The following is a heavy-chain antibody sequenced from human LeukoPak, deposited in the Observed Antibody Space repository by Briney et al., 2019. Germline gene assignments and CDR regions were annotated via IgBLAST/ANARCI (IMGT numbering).Heavy chain of an antibody. CDR3: ARVLAVAATGAFDI. V-gene: IGHV3-74*03. CDR1: GLPFHNYW. J-gene: IGHJ3*02. D-gene: IGHD6-19*01. Sequence: GGPLRLPCAASGLPFHNYWMYWVRQAPGKGVVWVSRINTDGSSTTYADSVKGRFTISRDNAYNTLYLQMNSLRADDTAVYYCARVLAVAATGAFDIWGQGTMVTVSS. CDR2: INTDGSST.